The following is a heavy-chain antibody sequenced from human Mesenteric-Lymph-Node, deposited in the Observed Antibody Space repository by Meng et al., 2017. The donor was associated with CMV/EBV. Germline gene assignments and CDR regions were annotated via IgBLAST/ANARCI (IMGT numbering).Heavy chain of an antibody. D-gene: IGHD2-2*02. CDR2: IKSKTDGGTT. V-gene: IGHV3-15*01. J-gene: IGHJ4*02. Sequence: GESLKISCAASGFTFSSYFMNWVRQAPGKGLEWVGRIKSKTDGGTTDYAAPVKGRFTISRDDSKNTLYLQMNSLKTEDTAVYYCTTPYHCSSTSCYNPFDYWGQGTLVTVSS. CDR1: GFTFSSYF. CDR3: TTPYHCSSTSCYNPFDY.